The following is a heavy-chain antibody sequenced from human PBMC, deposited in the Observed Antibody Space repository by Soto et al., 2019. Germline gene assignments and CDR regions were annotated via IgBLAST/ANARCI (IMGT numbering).Heavy chain of an antibody. CDR3: ARAPHLLYYGEELTPGLKHGMDV. J-gene: IGHJ6*02. D-gene: IGHD1-7*01. CDR1: GYTFTGYY. CDR2: INPNSGGT. V-gene: IGHV1-2*04. Sequence: ASVKVSCKASGYTFTGYYMHWVRQAPGQGLEWMGWINPNSGGTNYAQKFQGWVTMTRDTSISTAYMELSRLRSDDTAVYYCARAPHLLYYGEELTPGLKHGMDVWGQGTTVTSP.